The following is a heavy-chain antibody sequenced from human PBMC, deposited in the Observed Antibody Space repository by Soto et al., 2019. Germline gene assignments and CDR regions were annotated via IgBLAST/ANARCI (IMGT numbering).Heavy chain of an antibody. CDR3: ARGITMVRIDI. D-gene: IGHD3-10*01. CDR1: GGSISSSSYY. V-gene: IGHV4-39*01. J-gene: IGHJ3*02. Sequence: QLQLQESGPGLVKPSETLSLTCTVSGGSISSSSYYWGWIRQPPGKGLEWIGSIYYSGSTYYNPSLKSRVTISVDTSKNQFSLKLSSVTAADTAVYYCARGITMVRIDIWGQGTMVTVSS. CDR2: IYYSGST.